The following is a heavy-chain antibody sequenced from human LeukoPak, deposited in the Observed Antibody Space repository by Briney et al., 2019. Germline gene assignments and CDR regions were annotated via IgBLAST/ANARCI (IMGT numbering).Heavy chain of an antibody. Sequence: SVKVSCKASGGTVTDYGISWVRQAPRQGLEWMGGIVPQFGTSHYAQKFQGRVTITADEATNTLYMELSSLRPEDTGVYYCARDDCTDGSCYTDYWGQGTQVTVSS. V-gene: IGHV1-69*13. D-gene: IGHD2-2*02. J-gene: IGHJ4*02. CDR3: ARDDCTDGSCYTDY. CDR1: GGTVTDYG. CDR2: IVPQFGTS.